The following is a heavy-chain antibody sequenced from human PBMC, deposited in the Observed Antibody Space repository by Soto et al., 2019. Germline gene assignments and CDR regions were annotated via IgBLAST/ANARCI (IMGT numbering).Heavy chain of an antibody. D-gene: IGHD2-2*01. V-gene: IGHV4-31*03. Sequence: QVQLQESGPGLVKPSQTLSLTCTVSGGSISSGGYYWSWIRQHPGKGLEWIGYIYYSGSTYYNLSLKSRVTISVDTSKNQFSLKLSSVTAADTAVYYCARGRSSTSPYPIGYWGQGTLVTVSS. J-gene: IGHJ4*02. CDR1: GGSISSGGYY. CDR3: ARGRSSTSPYPIGY. CDR2: IYYSGST.